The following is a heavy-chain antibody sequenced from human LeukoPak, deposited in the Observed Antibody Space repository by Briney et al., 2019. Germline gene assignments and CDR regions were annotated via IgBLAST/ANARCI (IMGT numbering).Heavy chain of an antibody. Sequence: GASVKVFCNASAYTFTGYYMHWVRQAPGQGLEWMGRINPNSGGTNYAQKFQGRVTMTRDTSISTAYMELSRLRSDDTAVYYCAGYSSSQTFWGQGTLVTVSS. CDR1: AYTFTGYY. CDR2: INPNSGGT. D-gene: IGHD6-13*01. CDR3: AGYSSSQTF. V-gene: IGHV1-2*06. J-gene: IGHJ4*02.